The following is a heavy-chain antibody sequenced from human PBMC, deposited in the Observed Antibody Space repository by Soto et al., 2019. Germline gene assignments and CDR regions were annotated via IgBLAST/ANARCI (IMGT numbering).Heavy chain of an antibody. J-gene: IGHJ4*02. D-gene: IGHD1-1*01. Sequence: PPETLSLTCTVSGGSVSSGSYYWSWIRQPPGKGLEWIGYIYYSGSTNYNPSLKSRVTISVHTSKNPFSLKLSSVTAADTAPYHCAREEVWNGRIDFWGQGTLVTVSS. CDR2: IYYSGST. CDR3: AREEVWNGRIDF. V-gene: IGHV4-61*01. CDR1: GGSVSSGSYY.